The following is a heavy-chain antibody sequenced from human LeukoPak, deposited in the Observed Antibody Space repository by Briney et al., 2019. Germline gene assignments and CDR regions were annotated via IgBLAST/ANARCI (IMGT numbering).Heavy chain of an antibody. Sequence: SETLSLTCTVSGGSISSYYWSWIRQSPGKGLEWIGYIYYSGSTSYNPSLKSGVTISVDSIKNQFSLRLTSVTAADTAVYYCARGRVRDGFFAYYDSWGQGTLVTVSS. CDR2: IYYSGST. D-gene: IGHD5-24*01. V-gene: IGHV4-59*01. CDR1: GGSISSYY. J-gene: IGHJ4*02. CDR3: ARGRVRDGFFAYYDS.